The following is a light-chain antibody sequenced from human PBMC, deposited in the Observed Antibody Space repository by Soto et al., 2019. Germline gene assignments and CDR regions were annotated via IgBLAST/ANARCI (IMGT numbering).Light chain of an antibody. CDR2: LEGSGSY. CDR1: SGHSSYI. CDR3: ENWDSNTPNWV. Sequence: QLVLTQSSSASASLGSSVKLTCTLSSGHSSYIIAWHQQQPGKAPRYLMKLEGSGSYNKGSGVPDRFSGSSSGADRYLTISNLQFEDEADYYCENWDSNTPNWVFGGGTTVTVL. V-gene: IGLV4-60*02. J-gene: IGLJ3*02.